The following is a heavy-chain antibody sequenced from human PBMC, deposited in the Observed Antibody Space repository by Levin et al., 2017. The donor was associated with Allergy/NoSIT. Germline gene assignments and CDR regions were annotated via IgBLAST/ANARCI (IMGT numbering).Heavy chain of an antibody. V-gene: IGHV3-74*01. CDR1: GFTFSSYW. CDR3: ARGRGGGSSDY. D-gene: IGHD1-26*01. CDR2: INSDGNIT. J-gene: IGHJ4*02. Sequence: QSGGSLRLSCAASGFTFSSYWMHWVRQAPGKGLVWVSRINSDGNITIYADSVKGRFTISRDNAKNTLYLQMNSLRAEDTAVYYCARGRGGGSSDYWGQGTLVTVSS.